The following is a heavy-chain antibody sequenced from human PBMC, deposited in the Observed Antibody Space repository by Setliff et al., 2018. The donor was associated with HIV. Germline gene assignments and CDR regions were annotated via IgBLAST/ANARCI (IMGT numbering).Heavy chain of an antibody. CDR3: ARGIAALTASFDS. V-gene: IGHV5-51*01. J-gene: IGHJ4*02. CDR1: GYSFTSYW. Sequence: PGESLKISCQGSGYSFTSYWIAWVRQKPGEGLEWMGIIYPGDSDTRYSPSFQGQVTISADKSISTAYLQWSSLKASDSGMYYCARGIAALTASFDSWGQGSLVTVSS. D-gene: IGHD2-21*02. CDR2: IYPGDSDT.